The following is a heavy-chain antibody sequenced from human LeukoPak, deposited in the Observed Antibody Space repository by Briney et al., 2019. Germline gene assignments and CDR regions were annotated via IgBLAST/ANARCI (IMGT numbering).Heavy chain of an antibody. CDR3: ARVPESVGINYFDS. D-gene: IGHD1-1*01. CDR2: INHRGNT. V-gene: IGHV4-34*01. Sequence: SETLSLTCAVYGGSFSGNFWSWVRQPPGKGLEWIGEINHRGNTNHNPSLKSRVTISVDTSKNQFSLKLSSVTAADTAVYYCARVPESVGINYFDSWGQGTQVTVSS. J-gene: IGHJ4*02. CDR1: GGSFSGNF.